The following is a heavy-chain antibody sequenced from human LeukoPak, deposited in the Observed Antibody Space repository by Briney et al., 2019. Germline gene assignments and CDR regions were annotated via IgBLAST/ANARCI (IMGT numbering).Heavy chain of an antibody. CDR1: EFTFSSYW. D-gene: IGHD1-14*01. CDR3: ARDLSPWETRNPDAFDI. J-gene: IGHJ3*02. V-gene: IGHV3-74*01. Sequence: GGSLRLSCAASEFTFSSYWMHWVRQAPGKGLVWVSRINSDASSSSYADSVKGRFSISRDNSKNTLYLQMNSLRAEDTAVYYCARDLSPWETRNPDAFDIWGQGTMVTVSS. CDR2: INSDASSS.